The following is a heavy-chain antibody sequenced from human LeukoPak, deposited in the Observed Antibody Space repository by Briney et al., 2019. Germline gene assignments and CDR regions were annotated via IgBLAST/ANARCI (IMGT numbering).Heavy chain of an antibody. D-gene: IGHD3-16*01. CDR1: GFTFSSYG. J-gene: IGHJ4*02. V-gene: IGHV3-30*04. CDR2: MSYDGSNN. CDR3: ARSSYYDYVWGSSPGTDY. Sequence: GGSLILAWAADGFTFSSYGIEWVRQAAGRGGGWVAGMSYDGSNNYYADSVKGRFTIYSDSSKNTLYLQMNSLRAEDTAVYYCARSSYYDYVWGSSPGTDYWGQGTLVTVSS.